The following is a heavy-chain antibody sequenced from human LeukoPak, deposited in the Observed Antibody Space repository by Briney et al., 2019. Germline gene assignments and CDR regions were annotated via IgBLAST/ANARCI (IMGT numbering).Heavy chain of an antibody. Sequence: GGSLRLSCAASGFTFSSYAMHRVRQAPGKGLEWVAVISYDGSNKYYADSVKGRFTISRDNSKNTLYLQMNSLRAEDTAVYYCARDRQLDYYYYGMDVWGKGTTVTVSS. V-gene: IGHV3-30*04. CDR3: ARDRQLDYYYYGMDV. CDR1: GFTFSSYA. J-gene: IGHJ6*04. CDR2: ISYDGSNK. D-gene: IGHD1-1*01.